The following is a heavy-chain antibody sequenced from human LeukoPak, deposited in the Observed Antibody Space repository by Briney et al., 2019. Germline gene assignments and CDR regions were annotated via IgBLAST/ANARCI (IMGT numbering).Heavy chain of an antibody. J-gene: IGHJ4*02. D-gene: IGHD1-26*01. CDR2: ISSSSSYI. Sequence: GGSLRLSCAASGFTFSSYSMNWVRQAPGKGLEWVSSISSSSSYIYYADSVKSRFTISRDNAKNSLYLQMNSLRAEYTAVYYCAKDSASGSYEFDYWGQGTLVTVSS. CDR3: AKDSASGSYEFDY. CDR1: GFTFSSYS. V-gene: IGHV3-21*01.